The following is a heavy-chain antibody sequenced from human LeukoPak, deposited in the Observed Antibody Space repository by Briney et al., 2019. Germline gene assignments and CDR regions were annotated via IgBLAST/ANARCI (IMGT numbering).Heavy chain of an antibody. CDR2: INASGGST. Sequence: ASVKVSCKASGYTFTSYYMHWVRHAPRQGNEWMGIINASGGSTSYAQKFQGRVTMTRDMSTGTVYMELSSLRSEDTAVYYCARAEDYYYMDVWGKGTTVTVSS. CDR3: ARAEDYYYMDV. V-gene: IGHV1-46*01. J-gene: IGHJ6*03. CDR1: GYTFTSYY.